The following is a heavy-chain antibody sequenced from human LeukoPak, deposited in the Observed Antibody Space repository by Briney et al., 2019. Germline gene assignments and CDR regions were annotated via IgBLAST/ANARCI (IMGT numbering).Heavy chain of an antibody. CDR1: GYTFSFYT. Sequence: GGSLRLSCAAPGYTFSFYTMNCVRQAPGKGLECGSSISSSKTYIYYADSVKGRFTISRDNAKNSLFLQMNSLRAEDTAVYLCARISYDTSGYFEDWGQGTLVTVSS. CDR2: ISSSKTYI. J-gene: IGHJ4*02. D-gene: IGHD3-22*01. CDR3: ARISYDTSGYFED. V-gene: IGHV3-21*01.